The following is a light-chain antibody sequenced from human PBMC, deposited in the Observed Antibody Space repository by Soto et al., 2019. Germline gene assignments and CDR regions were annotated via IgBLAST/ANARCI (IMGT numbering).Light chain of an antibody. Sequence: VLTQSPGTLSLSPGERATLSCRASQIVSGNFLAWYQQIPGQTPRLLIYGASSRATGIPERISGSGSGTDFTLTINRLEPEDFGIYYCQQSHSSPRTFGQGTTV. CDR1: QIVSGNF. V-gene: IGKV3-20*01. J-gene: IGKJ1*01. CDR2: GAS. CDR3: QQSHSSPRT.